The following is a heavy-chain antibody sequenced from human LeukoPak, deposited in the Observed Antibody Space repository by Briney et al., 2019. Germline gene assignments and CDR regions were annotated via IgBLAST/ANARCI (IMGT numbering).Heavy chain of an antibody. V-gene: IGHV4-34*01. CDR3: ARGEVYSYGFLPLDY. CDR1: GGSFSGYY. CDR2: INHSGST. D-gene: IGHD5-18*01. J-gene: IGHJ4*02. Sequence: PSETLSLTCAVYGGSFSGYYWSWIRQPPGKGLEWIGEINHSGSTNYNPSLKSRVTISVDTSKNQFSLKLSSVTAADTAVYYCARGEVYSYGFLPLDYWGQGTLVTVSS.